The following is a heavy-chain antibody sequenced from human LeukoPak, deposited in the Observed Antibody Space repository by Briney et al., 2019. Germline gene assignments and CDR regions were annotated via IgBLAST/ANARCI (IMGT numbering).Heavy chain of an antibody. J-gene: IGHJ3*02. Sequence: PGGSLRLSCAASGFTFSSYSMNWVRQAPGKGLVWVSYISGSSSTIYYADAVKGRFTVSRDNAKNSLLLQMNSLRAEDTALYYCARGYSRAAFDIWGQGTMVTVSS. CDR2: ISGSSSTI. V-gene: IGHV3-48*01. CDR1: GFTFSSYS. D-gene: IGHD2-15*01. CDR3: ARGYSRAAFDI.